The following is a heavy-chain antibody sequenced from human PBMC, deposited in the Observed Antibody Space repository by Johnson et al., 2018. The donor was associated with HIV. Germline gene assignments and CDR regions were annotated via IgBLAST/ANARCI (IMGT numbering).Heavy chain of an antibody. J-gene: IGHJ3*01. V-gene: IGHV3-30*18. Sequence: VQLLESGGGVVQPGRSLRLSCAASGFTFSNYVIHWVRQSPGKGLEWVAVISSDGSNKYYVDSVKGRFTISRDNSENTLYLQMNSLRPEDTAVYYCAKTPGDDWYYSEGSDAFDVWGKGTLVTVSS. CDR2: ISSDGSNK. CDR3: AKTPGDDWYYSEGSDAFDV. CDR1: GFTFSNYV. D-gene: IGHD2-21*02.